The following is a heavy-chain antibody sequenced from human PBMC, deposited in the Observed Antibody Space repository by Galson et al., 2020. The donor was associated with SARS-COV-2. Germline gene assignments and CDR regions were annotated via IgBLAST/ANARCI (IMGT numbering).Heavy chain of an antibody. CDR2: IYPGDSDT. J-gene: IGHJ6*02. CDR3: ARLMVAAAGTYYYYGMDV. D-gene: IGHD6-13*01. V-gene: IGHV5-51*01. CDR1: GYSFNSYW. Sequence: KIGESLKISCKGSGYSFNSYWIGWVRQMPGKGLEWMGIIYPGDSDTRYSPSFQGQVTISADKSISTAYLQWSSLKASDTAMYYCARLMVAAAGTYYYYGMDVWGQGTTVTVSS.